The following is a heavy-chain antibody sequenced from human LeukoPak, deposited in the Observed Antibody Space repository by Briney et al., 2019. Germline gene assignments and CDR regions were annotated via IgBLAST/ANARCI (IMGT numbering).Heavy chain of an antibody. Sequence: ASETLSLTCTVSGGSISSYYWSWIRQPPGKGLEWIGYIYYSGSTNYNPSLKSRVTISVDTSKNQFSLKLSSVTAADTAVYYCARGYYYDSSGRGAFDIWGQGTMVTASS. J-gene: IGHJ3*02. CDR3: ARGYYYDSSGRGAFDI. V-gene: IGHV4-59*01. CDR2: IYYSGST. CDR1: GGSISSYY. D-gene: IGHD3-22*01.